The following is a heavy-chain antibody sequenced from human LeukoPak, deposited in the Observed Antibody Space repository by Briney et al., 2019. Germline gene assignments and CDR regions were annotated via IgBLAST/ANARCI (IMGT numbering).Heavy chain of an antibody. Sequence: GGSLRLSCAASRFTFNSYWMHWVRQAPGKGLVWVSRINSDGSSTSYADSVKGRFTISRDNAKNTLYLQMNSLRVEDTAIYYGAMLWELIGSWGQGTLVTVSS. J-gene: IGHJ4*02. CDR3: AMLWELIGS. D-gene: IGHD1-26*01. V-gene: IGHV3-74*01. CDR2: INSDGSST. CDR1: RFTFNSYW.